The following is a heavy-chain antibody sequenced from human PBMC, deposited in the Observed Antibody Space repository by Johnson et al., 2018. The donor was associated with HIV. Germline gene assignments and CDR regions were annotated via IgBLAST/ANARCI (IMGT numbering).Heavy chain of an antibody. CDR1: GFTFRSYA. Sequence: QVQLVESGGGVVQPGRSLRLSCAASGFTFRSYAMHWVRQAPGKGLEWVSLISWDGGSTYYVDSVQGRFTISRDNSDNTLFLQMNSLRPEDTAVYYCARGYHSSGRCDVFDIWGQGTLVTVSS. CDR2: ISWDGGST. CDR3: ARGYHSSGRCDVFDI. V-gene: IGHV3-NL1*01. J-gene: IGHJ3*02. D-gene: IGHD6-19*01.